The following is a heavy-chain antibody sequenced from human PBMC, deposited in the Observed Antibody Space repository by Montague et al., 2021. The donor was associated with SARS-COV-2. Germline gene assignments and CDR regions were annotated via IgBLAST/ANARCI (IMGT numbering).Heavy chain of an antibody. V-gene: IGHV2-5*02. D-gene: IGHD3-16*02. CDR2: IYWDDDK. CDR3: ARRNPSFAGSYFDS. CDR1: GFSLSTSGVG. Sequence: PALVKPTQTLTLTCTFSGFSLSTSGVGVGWIRQPPGKALEWLALIYWDDDKRYSPSLKRRLTITKDTSKNQMVLTMTNMDPVDTATYYCARRNPSFAGSYFDSWGQGTLVTVSS. J-gene: IGHJ4*02.